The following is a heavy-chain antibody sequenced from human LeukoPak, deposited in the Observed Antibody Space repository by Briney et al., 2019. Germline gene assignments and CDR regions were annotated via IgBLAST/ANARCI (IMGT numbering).Heavy chain of an antibody. V-gene: IGHV4-4*07. J-gene: IGHJ3*02. D-gene: IGHD2-2*01. CDR2: IHSGGTT. CDR3: AQLLSSDDAFDI. Sequence: PSETLSLTCTVSGGSIGDDYFTWIRQPAGKGLEWIGRIHSGGTTNYNPSLMSRVTLSIDTSKNQFSLKLSSVTAADTAVYYCAQLLSSDDAFDIWGQGTMVTVSS. CDR1: GGSIGDDY.